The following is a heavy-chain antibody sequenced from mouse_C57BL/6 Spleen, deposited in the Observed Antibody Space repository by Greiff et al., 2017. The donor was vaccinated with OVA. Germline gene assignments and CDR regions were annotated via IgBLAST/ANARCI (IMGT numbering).Heavy chain of an antibody. V-gene: IGHV5-17*01. Sequence: EVKLVESGGGLVKPGGSLKLSCAASGFTFSDYGMHWVRQAPEKGLEWVAYISSGSSTIYYADTVKGRFTNSRDNAKNTLFLQMTSLRSEDTAIYYCARRDYDYAGAWFAYWGQGTLVTVSA. CDR1: GFTFSDYG. D-gene: IGHD2-4*01. CDR3: ARRDYDYAGAWFAY. CDR2: ISSGSSTI. J-gene: IGHJ3*01.